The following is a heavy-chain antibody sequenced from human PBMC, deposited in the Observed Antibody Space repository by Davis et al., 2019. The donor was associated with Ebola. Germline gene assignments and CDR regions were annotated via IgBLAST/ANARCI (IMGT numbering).Heavy chain of an antibody. CDR1: GGSFSGYY. CDR2: INHSGST. V-gene: IGHV4-34*01. CDR3: ARARRVVVAATYYYYYGMDV. J-gene: IGHJ6*02. D-gene: IGHD2-15*01. Sequence: MPSETLSLTCAVYGGSFSGYYWSWIRQPPGKGLEWIGEINHSGSTNYNPSLKSRVTISVATSKNQFSLKLSSVTAADTAVYYCARARRVVVAATYYYYYGMDVWGQGTTVTVSS.